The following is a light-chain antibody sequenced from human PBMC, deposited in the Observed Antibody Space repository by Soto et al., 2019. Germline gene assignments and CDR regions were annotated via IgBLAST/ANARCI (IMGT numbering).Light chain of an antibody. V-gene: IGKV3-11*01. CDR1: QSVSSY. CDR3: QQRSNWPA. Sequence: EIVLTQSPATLSLSPGERATLSCRASQSVSSYLAWYQQKPGQAPSLLIYDASNRATGIPARFSGSGSGTDFTLPISSLEPEDFAVYYCQQRSNWPAFGPGTKVDIK. CDR2: DAS. J-gene: IGKJ3*01.